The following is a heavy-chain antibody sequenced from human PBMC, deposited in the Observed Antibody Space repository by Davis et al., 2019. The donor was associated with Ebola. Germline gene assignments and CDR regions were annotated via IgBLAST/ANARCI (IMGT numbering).Heavy chain of an antibody. Sequence: GESLKISCAASGFTFSSYWMSWVRQAPGKGLEWVANIKQDGSEKYYVDSVKGRFTISRDNAKNSLYLQMNSLRDEDTAVYYCARAPAAGPRTYYYYGMDVWGQGTTVTVSS. J-gene: IGHJ6*02. V-gene: IGHV3-7*01. CDR2: IKQDGSEK. CDR1: GFTFSSYW. CDR3: ARAPAAGPRTYYYYGMDV. D-gene: IGHD6-13*01.